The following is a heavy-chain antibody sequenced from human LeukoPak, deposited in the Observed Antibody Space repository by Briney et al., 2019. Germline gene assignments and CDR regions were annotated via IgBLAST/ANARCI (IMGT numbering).Heavy chain of an antibody. CDR1: GGSISSSDYY. CDR3: APYIRGPWGIDP. CDR2: VYYSGGT. D-gene: IGHD3-16*01. Sequence: SETLSLTCAVSGGSISSSDYYWGWIRQPPGKGLEWIGSVYYSGGTYYNASLKSRVTISVDTSKNQFSLRLTSVTAADTAVYYCAPYIRGPWGIDPWGQGTLVTVSS. J-gene: IGHJ5*02. V-gene: IGHV4-39*01.